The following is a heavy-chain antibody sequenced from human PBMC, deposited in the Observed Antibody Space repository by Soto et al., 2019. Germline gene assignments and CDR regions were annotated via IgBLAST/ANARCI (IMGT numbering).Heavy chain of an antibody. J-gene: IGHJ6*02. CDR2: IKSKTDGGTT. Sequence: GGSLRLSCAASGFTFSNAWMSWVRQAPGKGLEWVGRIKSKTDGGTTDYAAPVKGRFTISRDDSKNTLYLQMNSLKTEDTAVYYCTTGAYYDFWSGYYPTPYYYYGMDVWGQGTTVTAP. V-gene: IGHV3-15*01. D-gene: IGHD3-3*01. CDR3: TTGAYYDFWSGYYPTPYYYYGMDV. CDR1: GFTFSNAW.